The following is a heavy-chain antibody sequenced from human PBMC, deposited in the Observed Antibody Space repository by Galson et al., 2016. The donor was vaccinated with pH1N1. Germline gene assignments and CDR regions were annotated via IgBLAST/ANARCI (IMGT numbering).Heavy chain of an antibody. V-gene: IGHV3-72*01. CDR1: GFTFSGFY. Sequence: SLRLSCAASGFTFSGFYMDWVRQAPGKGLEWVGRITKRPEGYSTQDATSVKGRFIISRDDSKGLLYLQMNSLKTEDTAVYYCTRENHHKFDYWGQGTVVTVSS. CDR3: TRENHHKFDY. CDR2: ITKRPEGYST. D-gene: IGHD1-14*01. J-gene: IGHJ4*02.